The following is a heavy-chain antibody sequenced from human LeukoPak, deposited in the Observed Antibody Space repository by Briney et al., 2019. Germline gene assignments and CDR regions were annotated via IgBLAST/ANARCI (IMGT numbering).Heavy chain of an antibody. J-gene: IGHJ4*02. CDR2: IYYSGST. Sequence: KPSETLSLTCTVSGVPISSSSYYWGWIRQPPGKGLEWIGSIYYSGSTYYNPSLKSRVTISVDTSKNQFSLKLSSVTAADTAVYYCAAWLSVGGGGIDYWGQGTLVTVSS. CDR3: AAWLSVGGGGIDY. D-gene: IGHD3-16*01. CDR1: GVPISSSSYY. V-gene: IGHV4-39*07.